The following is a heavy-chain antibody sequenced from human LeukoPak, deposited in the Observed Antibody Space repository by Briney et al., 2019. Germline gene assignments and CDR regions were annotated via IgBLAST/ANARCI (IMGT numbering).Heavy chain of an antibody. J-gene: IGHJ5*02. CDR2: ISGSGDTT. CDR3: AKFSGRQQLVKNNWFDP. V-gene: IGHV3-23*01. CDR1: GFTFSSYA. Sequence: PGGSLRLSCAASGFTFSSYAMSWVRQAPGKGLEWVSAISGSGDTTYYADSVKGRFTISRDNSKNTLYLQMNSLRAEDTAVYYCAKFSGRQQLVKNNWFDPWGQGTLVTVSS. D-gene: IGHD6-13*01.